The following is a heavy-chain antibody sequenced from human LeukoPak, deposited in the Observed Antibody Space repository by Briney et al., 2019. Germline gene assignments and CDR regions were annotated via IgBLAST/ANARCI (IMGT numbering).Heavy chain of an antibody. Sequence: SETLSLTCTVSGGSISSGDYYWSWIRQPPGKGLEWIGYIYYSGSTYYNPSLKSRVTISVDTSKNQFFLKLSSVTAADTAVYYCARDRKGCSGGSCYRPSGFDPWGQGTLVTVSS. D-gene: IGHD2-15*01. CDR2: IYYSGST. V-gene: IGHV4-30-4*01. CDR1: GGSISSGDYY. J-gene: IGHJ5*02. CDR3: ARDRKGCSGGSCYRPSGFDP.